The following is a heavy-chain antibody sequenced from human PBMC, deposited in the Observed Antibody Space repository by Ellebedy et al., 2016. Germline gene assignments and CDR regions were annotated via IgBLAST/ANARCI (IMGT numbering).Heavy chain of an antibody. D-gene: IGHD6-13*01. Sequence: GGSLRLSCAASGFTFDDYTMHWVRQAPGKGLEWVSLISWDGGTTYYADSVKGRFTISRDNSKNSLYLQMNSLTTEDTALYYCTKDHSSSWYRRGGMDVWGQGTTVTVSS. J-gene: IGHJ6*02. CDR2: ISWDGGTT. CDR1: GFTFDDYT. CDR3: TKDHSSSWYRRGGMDV. V-gene: IGHV3-43*01.